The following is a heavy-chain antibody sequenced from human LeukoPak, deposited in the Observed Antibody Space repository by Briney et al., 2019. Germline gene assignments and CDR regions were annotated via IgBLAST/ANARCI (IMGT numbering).Heavy chain of an antibody. Sequence: GGSLRLSCAASGFTFSSYAMHWVRQAPGKGLEWVAVISYDGSNKYYADSVKGRFTISRDNSKNTLYLQMNSLRAEDTAEYYCASPIIAAAGTSLRQALDYWGQGTLVTVSS. CDR1: GFTFSSYA. D-gene: IGHD6-13*01. V-gene: IGHV3-30-3*01. J-gene: IGHJ4*02. CDR2: ISYDGSNK. CDR3: ASPIIAAAGTSLRQALDY.